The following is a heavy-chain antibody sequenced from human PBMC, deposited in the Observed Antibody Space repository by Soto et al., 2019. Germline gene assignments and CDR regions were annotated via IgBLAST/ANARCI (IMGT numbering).Heavy chain of an antibody. D-gene: IGHD6-19*01. Sequence: QVQLVESGGGVVQPGRSLRLSCAASGFTFSNYGMHWVRQAPGKGLEWVAVISYDGNNKYYADSVKGRFTISRDNSRNTLYLQMNSLSAEDTAVYYCVKVPPNSAGGWYYFDYWGQGTVVTVSS. V-gene: IGHV3-30*18. CDR3: VKVPPNSAGGWYYFDY. CDR2: ISYDGNNK. J-gene: IGHJ4*02. CDR1: GFTFSNYG.